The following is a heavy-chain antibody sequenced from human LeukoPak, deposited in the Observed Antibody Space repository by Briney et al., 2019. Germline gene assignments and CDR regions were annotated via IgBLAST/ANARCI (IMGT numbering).Heavy chain of an antibody. D-gene: IGHD5-24*01. V-gene: IGHV3-48*01. CDR3: ARDKRRWLHTDY. CDR2: ISSSSSTI. J-gene: IGHJ4*02. CDR1: GFTFSSYS. Sequence: GGYLRLSCAASGFTFSSYSMNWVRQAPGKGLEWGSYISSSSSTIYYADSVKGRFTISRDNAKNSLYLQMNSLRAEDTAVYYCARDKRRWLHTDYWGQGTLVTVSS.